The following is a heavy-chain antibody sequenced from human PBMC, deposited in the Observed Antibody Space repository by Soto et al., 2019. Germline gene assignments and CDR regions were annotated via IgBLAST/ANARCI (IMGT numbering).Heavy chain of an antibody. CDR3: ASAAVTGTAGLDF. V-gene: IGHV1-2*02. CDR2: INPNSGGT. CDR1: GYTFSGCY. Sequence: GASVEVSCKASGYTFSGCYIHWVRQAPGQGLEWMGWINPNSGGTKSAEQFQGRVTMTRDTSISTAYMELSRLTSDDTAVYYCASAAVTGTAGLDFWGQGTQVTVSS. D-gene: IGHD6-19*01. J-gene: IGHJ4*02.